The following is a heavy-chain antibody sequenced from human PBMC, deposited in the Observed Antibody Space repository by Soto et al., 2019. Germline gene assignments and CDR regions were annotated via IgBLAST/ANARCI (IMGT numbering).Heavy chain of an antibody. CDR3: ARYLRGTSYYDFWSGYYLGDAFDI. V-gene: IGHV4-34*01. CDR1: GGSFSGYY. D-gene: IGHD3-3*01. Sequence: PSETLSLTCAVYGGSFSGYYWSWIRQHPGKGLEWIGEINHSGSTNYNPSLKSRVTISVDTSKNQFSLKLSSVTAADTAVYYCARYLRGTSYYDFWSGYYLGDAFDIWGQGTMVTVSS. CDR2: INHSGST. J-gene: IGHJ3*02.